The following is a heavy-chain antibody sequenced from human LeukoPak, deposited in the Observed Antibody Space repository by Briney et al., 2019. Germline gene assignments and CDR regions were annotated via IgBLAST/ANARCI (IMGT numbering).Heavy chain of an antibody. J-gene: IGHJ6*02. CDR1: GFTFSSYS. CDR3: ARGKYYYYYGMDV. Sequence: GGSLRLSCVGSGFTFSSYSMNWVRPAPAKGLEWVSYISSSSSTIYYADSVKGRFTISRDNDKDSLYLQMNSLRAEDTAVYYCARGKYYYYYGMDVWGQGTTVTVSS. V-gene: IGHV3-48*01. CDR2: ISSSSSTI. D-gene: IGHD2/OR15-2a*01.